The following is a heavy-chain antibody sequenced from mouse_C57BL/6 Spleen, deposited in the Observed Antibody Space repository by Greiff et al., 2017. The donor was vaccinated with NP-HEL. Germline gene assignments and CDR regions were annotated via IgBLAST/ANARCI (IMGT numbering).Heavy chain of an antibody. J-gene: IGHJ2*01. CDR2: IRSKSNNYAT. D-gene: IGHD2-5*01. CDR1: GFSFNTYA. CDR3: VRQAYYSNYFDY. V-gene: IGHV10-1*01. Sequence: EVQLVESGGGLVQPKGSLKLSCAASGFSFNTYAMNWVRQAPGKGLEWVARIRSKSNNYATYYADSVKDRFTISRDDSESMLYLQMNNLKTEDTAMYYCVRQAYYSNYFDYWGQGTTLTVSS.